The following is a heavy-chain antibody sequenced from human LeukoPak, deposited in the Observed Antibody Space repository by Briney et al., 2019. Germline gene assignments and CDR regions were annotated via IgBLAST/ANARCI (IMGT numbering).Heavy chain of an antibody. J-gene: IGHJ4*02. Sequence: ASVKVSCKASGYTFTSYGISWVRQAPGQGLEWMGWISAYNGNANYAQKLQGRVTMTTDTSTSTAYMELRSLRSDDTAVYYCARVGFQQYYDILTGYYNRYFDYWGQGTLVTVSS. CDR2: ISAYNGNA. CDR3: ARVGFQQYYDILTGYYNRYFDY. V-gene: IGHV1-18*01. D-gene: IGHD3-9*01. CDR1: GYTFTSYG.